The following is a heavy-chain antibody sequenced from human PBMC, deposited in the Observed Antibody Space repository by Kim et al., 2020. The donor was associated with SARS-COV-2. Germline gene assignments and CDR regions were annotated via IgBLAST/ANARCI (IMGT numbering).Heavy chain of an antibody. CDR1: GFTFSSYS. V-gene: IGHV3-21*04. Sequence: GGSLRLSCAASGFTFSSYSMNWVRQAPGKGLEWVSSISSSSSYIYYADSVKGRFTISRDNAKNSLYLQMNSLRAEDTAVYYCARGRDTAILDAFDIWGQGTMVTVSS. CDR2: ISSSSSYI. J-gene: IGHJ3*02. CDR3: ARGRDTAILDAFDI. D-gene: IGHD5-18*01.